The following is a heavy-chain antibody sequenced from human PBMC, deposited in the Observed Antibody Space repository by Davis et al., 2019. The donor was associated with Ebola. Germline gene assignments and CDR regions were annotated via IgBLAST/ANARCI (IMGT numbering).Heavy chain of an antibody. CDR1: GGSISSYY. V-gene: IGHV4-59*01. D-gene: IGHD2-21*01. J-gene: IGHJ3*02. CDR3: ARDPLWAATPVAFDI. CDR2: IHYRGST. Sequence: SETLSLTCNVSGGSISSYYWSWIRQPPGQGLEWIGSIHYRGSTNYNPSLKSRVTISVDTSTSTVYMELSSLGSEDTAVYYCARDPLWAATPVAFDIWGQGTMVTVSS.